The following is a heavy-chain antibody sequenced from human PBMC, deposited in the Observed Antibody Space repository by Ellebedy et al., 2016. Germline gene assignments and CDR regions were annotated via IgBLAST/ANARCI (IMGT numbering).Heavy chain of an antibody. CDR2: INHSGST. CDR1: GGSFSGYY. Sequence: SETLSLTXAVYGGSFSGYYWSWIRQPPGKGLEWIGAINHSGSTNYNPSLKSRVTISVDTSKNQFSLKLSSVTAADTAVYYCARGWRFDPWGQGTLVTVSS. D-gene: IGHD1-1*01. V-gene: IGHV4-34*01. J-gene: IGHJ5*02. CDR3: ARGWRFDP.